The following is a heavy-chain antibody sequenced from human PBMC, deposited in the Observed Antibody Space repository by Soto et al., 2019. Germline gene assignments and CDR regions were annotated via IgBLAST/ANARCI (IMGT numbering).Heavy chain of an antibody. CDR2: ISYDGSNK. Sequence: QVQLVESGGGVVQPGRSLRLSCAASGFTFSSYAMHWVRQAPGKGLEWVAVISYDGSNKYYADSVKGRFTISRDNSKNTLYLQMNSLRAEDTAVYYCASEYCSGGSCYWGDDHWGQGTLVTVSS. V-gene: IGHV3-30-3*01. D-gene: IGHD2-15*01. CDR1: GFTFSSYA. J-gene: IGHJ4*02. CDR3: ASEYCSGGSCYWGDDH.